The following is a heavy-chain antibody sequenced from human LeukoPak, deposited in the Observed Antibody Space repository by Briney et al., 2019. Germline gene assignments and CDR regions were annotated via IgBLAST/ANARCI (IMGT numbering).Heavy chain of an antibody. D-gene: IGHD3-9*01. CDR2: ISAYNGNT. V-gene: IGHV1-18*04. CDR1: GYTFTSYG. J-gene: IGHJ3*02. CDR3: ARDWPYDILTGYYDAFDI. Sequence: ASVKVYCKASGYTFTSYGISWVRQAPGQGLEWMGWISAYNGNTNYAQKLQGRVTMTTDTSTSTAYMELRSLRSDDTAVYYCARDWPYDILTGYYDAFDIWGQGTMVTVFS.